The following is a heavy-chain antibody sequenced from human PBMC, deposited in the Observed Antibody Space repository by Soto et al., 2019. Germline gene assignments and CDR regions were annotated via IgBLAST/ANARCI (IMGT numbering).Heavy chain of an antibody. CDR3: ARGGIYYYDGSGYYQY. V-gene: IGHV4-59*01. Sequence: LVMMCVTRSVAGGKIIHICGSWIRKKTGKGLEWIGNIYYSGNTNYNPSLKSRVTISVDTSKNQFSLKLSSVTAADTAVYYCARGGIYYYDGSGYYQYWGQGALVTVSS. CDR2: IYYSGNT. J-gene: IGHJ4*02. CDR1: GGKIIHIC. D-gene: IGHD3-22*01.